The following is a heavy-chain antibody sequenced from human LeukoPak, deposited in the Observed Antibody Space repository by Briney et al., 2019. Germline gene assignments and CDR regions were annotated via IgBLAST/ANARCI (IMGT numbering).Heavy chain of an antibody. CDR3: ARESSTCGGFDP. V-gene: IGHV3-74*01. D-gene: IGHD6-25*01. Sequence: GGSLRLSCAASGFTFSSYWMHWVRQAPGKGLVWVSRINSDGSSTSYADSVKGRFTISRDNAKNTLYLQMNSLRAEDTAVYYCARESSTCGGFDPWGQGTLVTVSS. CDR1: GFTFSSYW. CDR2: INSDGSST. J-gene: IGHJ5*02.